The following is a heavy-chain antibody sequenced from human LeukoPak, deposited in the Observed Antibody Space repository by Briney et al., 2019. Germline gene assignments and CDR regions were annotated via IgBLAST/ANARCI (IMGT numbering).Heavy chain of an antibody. CDR1: GFTFSSYG. CDR2: ISYDGSNK. Sequence: GGSLRLSCAASGFTFSSYGMHWVRQAPGKGLEWVAVISYDGSNKYYADSVKGRFTISRDNSKNTLYLQMNSLRAEDTAVYYCAKLRSRYCSGGSCYAHTPDFDYWGQGTLVTVSS. J-gene: IGHJ4*02. CDR3: AKLRSRYCSGGSCYAHTPDFDY. D-gene: IGHD2-15*01. V-gene: IGHV3-30*18.